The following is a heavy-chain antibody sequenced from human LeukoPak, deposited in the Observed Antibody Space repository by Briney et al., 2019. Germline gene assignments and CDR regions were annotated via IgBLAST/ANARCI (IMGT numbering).Heavy chain of an antibody. Sequence: PSQTLSLTCTVSGGSISSGRYYWSWIRQPAGKGLEWIGRIYTSGSTNYNPSLKSRVTISLDTSKNQFSLKLSSVTAADTAVYYCARVTTSSAMEDYFDYWGQGTLVTVSS. CDR2: IYTSGST. CDR1: GGSISSGRYY. D-gene: IGHD2-2*01. V-gene: IGHV4-61*02. CDR3: ARVTTSSAMEDYFDY. J-gene: IGHJ4*02.